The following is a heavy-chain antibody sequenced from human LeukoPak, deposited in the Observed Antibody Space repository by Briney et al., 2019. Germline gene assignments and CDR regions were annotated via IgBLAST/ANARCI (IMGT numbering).Heavy chain of an antibody. V-gene: IGHV3-64*01. J-gene: IGHJ3*02. CDR1: GFTFSSYA. CDR2: INSNGGST. Sequence: GGSLRPSCVASGFTFSSYAMHWVRQTPGKGLEYVSGINSNGGSTHYANSVKGRFTISRDNPKKSLYLQMNSLRAEDTAVYYCARAPNYYDSSGYYFNAFDIWGQGTMVTVSS. D-gene: IGHD3-22*01. CDR3: ARAPNYYDSSGYYFNAFDI.